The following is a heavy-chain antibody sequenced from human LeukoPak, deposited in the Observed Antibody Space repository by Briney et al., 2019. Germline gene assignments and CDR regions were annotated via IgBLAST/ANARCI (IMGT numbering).Heavy chain of an antibody. Sequence: GGSLRLSCAASGFTFSSYWMSWVRQAPGKGLEWVANIKQDGSEKYYVDSVKGRFTISRDNAKNSLYLQMNSLRAEDTAVYYRARDTLLGSANAFDIWGQGTMVTVSS. CDR3: ARDTLLGSANAFDI. CDR2: IKQDGSEK. J-gene: IGHJ3*02. D-gene: IGHD1-26*01. CDR1: GFTFSSYW. V-gene: IGHV3-7*01.